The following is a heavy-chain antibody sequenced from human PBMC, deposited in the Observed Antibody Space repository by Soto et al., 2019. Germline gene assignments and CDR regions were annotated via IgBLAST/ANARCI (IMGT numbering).Heavy chain of an antibody. CDR2: ISAYNGNT. CDR3: ASQLFEYSSSYYYYYGMDV. CDR1: GYTFTSYG. D-gene: IGHD6-6*01. J-gene: IGHJ6*02. Sequence: ASVKVSCKASGYTFTSYGISWVRQAPGQGLEWMGWISAYNGNTNYAQKLQGRVTMTTDTSTSTAYMELRSLRSDDTAVYYCASQLFEYSSSYYYYYGMDVWGQGTTVTVSS. V-gene: IGHV1-18*01.